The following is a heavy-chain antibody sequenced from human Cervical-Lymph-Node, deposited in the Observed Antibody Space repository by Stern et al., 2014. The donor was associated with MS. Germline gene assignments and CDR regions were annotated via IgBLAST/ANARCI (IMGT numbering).Heavy chain of an antibody. CDR1: GYTFTSFG. D-gene: IGHD1-7*01. CDR3: ARGGITGTTSFDY. CDR2: MNSNSGNT. J-gene: IGHJ4*02. V-gene: IGHV1-8*01. Sequence: QLVQSGAEVRKPGASMKVSCKASGYTFTSFGIHWVRQATGKGLEWMGWMNSNSGNTVYAQKFQGRVTMTRNTSISTAYMELSSLRSEDTAVYYCARGGITGTTSFDYWGQGTLVTVSS.